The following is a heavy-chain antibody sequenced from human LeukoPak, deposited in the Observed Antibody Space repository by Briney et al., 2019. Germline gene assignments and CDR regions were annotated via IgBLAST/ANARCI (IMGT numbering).Heavy chain of an antibody. J-gene: IGHJ4*02. D-gene: IGHD3-10*01. CDR1: GFTFSSYA. CDR3: ATSYGSGSFDY. CDR2: NSGSGGST. Sequence: GGSLRLSCAASGFTFSSYAMSWVRQAPGKGLEWVSGNSGSGGSTYYADSVKGRFTISRDNSKNTLYLQMNSLRAEDTAVYYCATSYGSGSFDYWGQGTLVTVSS. V-gene: IGHV3-23*01.